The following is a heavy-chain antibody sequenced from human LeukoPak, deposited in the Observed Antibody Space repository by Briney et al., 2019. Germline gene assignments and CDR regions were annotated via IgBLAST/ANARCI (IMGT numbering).Heavy chain of an antibody. D-gene: IGHD5-24*01. CDR3: AKGRLQVRDGYNYKH. J-gene: IGHJ1*01. Sequence: QPGGSLRLSCAASGFTFSSYAMSWVRQAPGKGLEWVSAISGSGGSTYYADPVKGRFTISRDNSKNTLYLQMNSLRAEDTAVYYCAKGRLQVRDGYNYKHWGQGTLVTVSS. V-gene: IGHV3-23*01. CDR1: GFTFSSYA. CDR2: ISGSGGST.